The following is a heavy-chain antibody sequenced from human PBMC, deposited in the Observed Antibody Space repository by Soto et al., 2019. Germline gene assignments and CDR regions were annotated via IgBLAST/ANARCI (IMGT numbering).Heavy chain of an antibody. Sequence: EVQLVESGGGLAQPGGSLRLSCVGSGFSFSDHHMDWVRQAPGKGLEWVGRARNRAGSYTTEYAASVKGRFTISRDDSENSLYVQMNSLKTDDTAVYYGSNSPVGKIGSGWGQGTLVTVSS. D-gene: IGHD6-13*01. CDR3: SNSPVGKIGSG. CDR2: ARNRAGSYTT. CDR1: GFSFSDHH. V-gene: IGHV3-72*01. J-gene: IGHJ4*02.